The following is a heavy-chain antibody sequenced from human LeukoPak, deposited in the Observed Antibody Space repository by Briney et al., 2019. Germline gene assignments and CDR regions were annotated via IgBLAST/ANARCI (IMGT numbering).Heavy chain of an antibody. CDR3: TTERYSGSSVDC. CDR2: IKSKTDGGTT. CDR1: RFTFSDAW. J-gene: IGHJ4*02. D-gene: IGHD1-26*01. Sequence: GGSLRFSCAASRFTFSDAWMSWVRQAPGKGLEWVGRIKSKTDGGTTDYAAPVKGRFTISRDDSKNMLYLQMNSLKTEDTAVYYCTTERYSGSSVDCWGQGTLVTVSS. V-gene: IGHV3-15*01.